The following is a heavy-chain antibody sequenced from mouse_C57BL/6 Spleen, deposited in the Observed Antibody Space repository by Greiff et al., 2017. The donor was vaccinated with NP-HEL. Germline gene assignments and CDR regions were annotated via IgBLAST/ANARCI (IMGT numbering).Heavy chain of an antibody. CDR2: IDPSDSYT. V-gene: IGHV1-69*01. CDR1: GYTFTSYW. Sequence: QVQLQQPGAELVMPGASVKLSCKASGYTFTSYWMHWVKQRPGQGLEWIGEIDPSDSYTNYNQKFKGKSTLTVDKSSSTAYMQLSSLTSEDSAVYYCARPGSSWFAYWGQGTLVTVSA. J-gene: IGHJ3*01. CDR3: ARPGSSWFAY. D-gene: IGHD1-1*01.